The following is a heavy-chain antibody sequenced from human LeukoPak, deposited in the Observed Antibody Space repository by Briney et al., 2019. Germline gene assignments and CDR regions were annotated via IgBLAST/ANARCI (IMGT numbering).Heavy chain of an antibody. Sequence: ASEKVSCKASGYTFTSYTMHWVRQAPGQRLEGLGWINAGNGNTKSSHKSQGRVTITRAISASTDYMELSRLSSNDAAVYYYSSYYYGSGSYSPLGYWGQVTLVTVSS. V-gene: IGHV1-3*01. CDR3: SSYYYGSGSYSPLGY. D-gene: IGHD3-10*01. J-gene: IGHJ4*02. CDR2: INAGNGNT. CDR1: GYTFTSYT.